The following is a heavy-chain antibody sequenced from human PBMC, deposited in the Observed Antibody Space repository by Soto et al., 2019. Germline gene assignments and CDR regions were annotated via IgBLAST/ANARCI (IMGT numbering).Heavy chain of an antibody. Sequence: ASVKVSCKASGYTFTSYYIYWVRQAPGQGLEWMGLINPDGGSTSNAHKFQGRVTMTRDTSTSAVYMELSSLRSEDTAVYYCARDYYDSSGYLDYWGQGTLVTVSS. J-gene: IGHJ4*02. CDR3: ARDYYDSSGYLDY. CDR2: INPDGGST. V-gene: IGHV1-46*01. CDR1: GYTFTSYY. D-gene: IGHD3-22*01.